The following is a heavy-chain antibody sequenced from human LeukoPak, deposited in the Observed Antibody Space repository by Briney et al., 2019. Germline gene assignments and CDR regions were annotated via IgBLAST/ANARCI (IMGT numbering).Heavy chain of an antibody. CDR2: MYYSGSI. CDR1: GGSISSSHYY. V-gene: IGHV4-39*01. J-gene: IGHJ4*02. D-gene: IGHD3-10*01. Sequence: SETLSLTCTVSGGSISSSHYYWGWIRQPPGKGLEWVGSMYYSGSIYYDPSLKSRVTMSVDTSKNQFSLKLSSVTAADTAVYYCARHYYGSGSYYGLTGFDYWGQGTLVTVSS. CDR3: ARHYYGSGSYYGLTGFDY.